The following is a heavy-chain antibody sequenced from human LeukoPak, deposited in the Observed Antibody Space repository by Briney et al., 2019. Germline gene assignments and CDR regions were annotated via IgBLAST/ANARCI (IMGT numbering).Heavy chain of an antibody. CDR1: GFTFSGSA. CDR3: TSTLIDPRTYYYYGMDV. D-gene: IGHD3-22*01. V-gene: IGHV3-73*01. J-gene: IGHJ6*02. Sequence: GGSLRLSCAASGFTFSGSAMHWVRQASGKGLEWVGRIRSKANSYATAYAASVKGRFTISRDDSKNTAYLQMNSLKTEDTAVYYCTSTLIDPRTYYYYGMDVWGQGTTVTVSS. CDR2: IRSKANSYAT.